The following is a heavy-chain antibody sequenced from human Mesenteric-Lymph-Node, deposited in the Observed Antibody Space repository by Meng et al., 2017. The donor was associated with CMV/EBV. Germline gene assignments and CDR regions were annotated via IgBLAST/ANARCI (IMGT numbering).Heavy chain of an antibody. CDR1: GGSFSGYY. Sequence: SETLSLTCAVYGGSFSGYYWSWIRQPPGKGLEWIGEINHSGSTNYNPSLKSRVTISVDTSKNQFSLKLSSVTAADTAVYYCARDFGNNYYDSSGYHYLSWFDPWGQGTLVTVSS. V-gene: IGHV4-34*01. J-gene: IGHJ5*02. CDR3: ARDFGNNYYDSSGYHYLSWFDP. CDR2: INHSGST. D-gene: IGHD3-22*01.